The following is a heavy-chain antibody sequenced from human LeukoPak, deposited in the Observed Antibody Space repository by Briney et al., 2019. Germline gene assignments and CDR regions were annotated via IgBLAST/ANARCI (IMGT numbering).Heavy chain of an antibody. CDR2: ISSNGIST. J-gene: IGHJ5*02. Sequence: PWGSLRLSCAASGFTFSNYAIHWVRQAPGKGLEFVSSISSNGISTYYGNSVKGRFTISRDNSKNTVYLQMGSLRAEDMAVYYCARTQQWLATGGWYWFDTWGQGTLVTVSS. CDR3: ARTQQWLATGGWYWFDT. CDR1: GFTFSNYA. D-gene: IGHD6-19*01. V-gene: IGHV3-64*01.